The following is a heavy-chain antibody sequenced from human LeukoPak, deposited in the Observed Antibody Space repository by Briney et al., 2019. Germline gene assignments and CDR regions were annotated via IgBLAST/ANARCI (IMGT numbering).Heavy chain of an antibody. J-gene: IGHJ5*02. CDR3: AREGWVWDDWSP. CDR1: GYTITSYG. CDR2: ISAYNGNT. D-gene: IGHD3-9*01. Sequence: ASVKVSCKASGYTITSYGISWARQAPGQGLEWMGWISAYNGNTNYAQKLQGRVTMTTDTSTSTAYMELRSLRSDDTAVYYCAREGWVWDDWSPWGQGTLVTVSS. V-gene: IGHV1-18*01.